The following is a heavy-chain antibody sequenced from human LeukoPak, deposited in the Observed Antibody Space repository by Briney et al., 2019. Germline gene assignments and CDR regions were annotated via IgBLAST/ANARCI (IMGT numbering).Heavy chain of an antibody. D-gene: IGHD6-13*01. V-gene: IGHV4-59*11. Sequence: SETLSLTHSVSWRPMSRHYWSEIGQPPGKGLEWIGYIYYSGDINYNPSLRSRVTISIDTSKNQFSLKLSSVTAADTAVYYCARDTSSWPYWGQGTLVTVSS. CDR1: WRPMSRHY. CDR2: IYYSGDI. CDR3: ARDTSSWPY. J-gene: IGHJ4*02.